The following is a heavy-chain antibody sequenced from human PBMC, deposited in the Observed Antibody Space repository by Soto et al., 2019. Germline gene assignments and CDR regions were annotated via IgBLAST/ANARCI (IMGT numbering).Heavy chain of an antibody. D-gene: IGHD5-18*01. J-gene: IGHJ4*02. CDR1: GGSISSSSYY. CDR2: IYYSGST. V-gene: IGHV4-39*01. CDR3: ARRYSYGSRSNLGYFDY. Sequence: SETLSLTCTVSGGSISSSSYYWGWIRQPPGKGLEWIGSIYYSGSTYYNPSLKSRVTISVDTSKNQFSLKLSSVTAADTAVYYCARRYSYGSRSNLGYFDYWGQGTLVTVSS.